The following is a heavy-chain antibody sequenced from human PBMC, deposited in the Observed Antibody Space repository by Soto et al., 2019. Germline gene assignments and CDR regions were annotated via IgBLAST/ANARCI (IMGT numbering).Heavy chain of an antibody. CDR3: ARDFSLDY. CDR2: IKEDGSEK. CDR1: GFNFSTYW. J-gene: IGHJ4*02. V-gene: IGHV3-7*03. Sequence: EVPLVESGGGLVQPGGSLRLSCAASGFNFSTYWMTWVRQAPGKGLEWVANIKEDGSEKYYVDSVKGRFTISRDNAKNSVYLQMNSLRAEDTAVYYCARDFSLDYWGQGTLVSVSS.